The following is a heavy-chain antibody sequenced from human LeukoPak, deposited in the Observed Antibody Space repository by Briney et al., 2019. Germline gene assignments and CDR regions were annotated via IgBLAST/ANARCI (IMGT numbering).Heavy chain of an antibody. J-gene: IGHJ2*01. Sequence: GGSLRLSCAASGFTFSSYAMTWVRQAPGKGLEWVSAISGSGVSTYYADSVKGRFTISRDNSKNTLLLQMNSLRPEDAAVYFCARDFKSGGVSWYFDLWGRGTLVTVSS. CDR3: ARDFKSGGVSWYFDL. CDR2: ISGSGVST. CDR1: GFTFSSYA. D-gene: IGHD5/OR15-5a*01. V-gene: IGHV3-23*01.